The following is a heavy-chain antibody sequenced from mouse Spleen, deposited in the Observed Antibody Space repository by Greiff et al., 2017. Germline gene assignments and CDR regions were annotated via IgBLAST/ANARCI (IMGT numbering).Heavy chain of an antibody. V-gene: IGHV5-4*01. CDR2: ISDGGSYT. D-gene: IGHD1-1*01. CDR3: ARDGDYYGTPFAY. CDR1: GFTFSSYA. Sequence: DVKLVESGGGLVKPGGSLKLSCAASGFTFSSYAMSWVRQTPEKRLEWVATISDGGSYTYYPDNVKGRFTISRDNAKNNLYLQMSHLKSEDTAMYYCARDGDYYGTPFAYWGQGTLVTVSA. J-gene: IGHJ3*01.